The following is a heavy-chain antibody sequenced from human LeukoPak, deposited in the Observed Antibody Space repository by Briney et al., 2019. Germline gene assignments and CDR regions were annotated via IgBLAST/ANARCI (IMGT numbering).Heavy chain of an antibody. Sequence: PGGSLRLSCAASGFTFSTYSMKWVRRAPGKGLEWVSYISSSSTTIYFADSVKGRFTISRDSAKNSLYLQMNSLRAEDTAVYHCARRSYSHDAFDIWGQGTMVTVSS. V-gene: IGHV3-48*01. CDR2: ISSSSTTI. CDR3: ARRSYSHDAFDI. J-gene: IGHJ3*02. CDR1: GFTFSTYS. D-gene: IGHD2-21*01.